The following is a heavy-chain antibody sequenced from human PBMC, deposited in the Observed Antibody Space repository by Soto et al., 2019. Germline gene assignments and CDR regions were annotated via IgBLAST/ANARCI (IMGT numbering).Heavy chain of an antibody. Sequence: QITWEESGPTLVNPTQTLTLTCTFSAFSLSTNGVGVGWIRQPPGKPLEWLAVIYGNEDKRNSRSVKSRLSITKDTAKNQCGLTMTTMDPVDTATYYCVHTGMVHTITGGHCFDYWVPGILVTVSS. CDR2: IYGNEDK. CDR3: VHTGMVHTITGGHCFDY. D-gene: IGHD1-1*01. J-gene: IGHJ4*02. CDR1: AFSLSTNGVG. V-gene: IGHV2-5*01.